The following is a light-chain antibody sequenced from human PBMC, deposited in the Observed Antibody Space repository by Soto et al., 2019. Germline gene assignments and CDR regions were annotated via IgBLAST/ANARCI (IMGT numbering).Light chain of an antibody. CDR1: SSNIGAGYD. CDR2: GNS. CDR3: QSYDSSLSGWV. V-gene: IGLV1-40*01. Sequence: QAVVTQPPSVSGAPGQRVTISCTESSSNIGAGYDVHWYQQLPGTAPKLLIYGNSNRPSGVPDRFSGSKSGTSASLAITGLQAEDEADYYCQSYDSSLSGWVFGGGTQLTA. J-gene: IGLJ7*02.